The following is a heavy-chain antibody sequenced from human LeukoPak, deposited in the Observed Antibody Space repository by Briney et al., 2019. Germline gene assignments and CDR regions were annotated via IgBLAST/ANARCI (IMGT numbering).Heavy chain of an antibody. D-gene: IGHD3-9*01. CDR1: GFTFSSYS. CDR3: ARARGDILTGYSDFQH. CDR2: ISSSSSYI. Sequence: GGSLRLSCAASGFTFSSYSMNWVRQAPGKGLEWVSSISSSSSYIYYADSVKGRFTISRGNAKNSLYLQMNSLRAEDTAVYYCARARGDILTGYSDFQHWGQGTLVTVSS. V-gene: IGHV3-21*01. J-gene: IGHJ1*01.